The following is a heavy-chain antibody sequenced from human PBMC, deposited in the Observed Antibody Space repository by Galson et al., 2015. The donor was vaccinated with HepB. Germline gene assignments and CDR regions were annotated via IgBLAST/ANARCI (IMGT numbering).Heavy chain of an antibody. V-gene: IGHV2-70*04. CDR1: GFSLSTSGMR. CDR2: IDWDDDK. Sequence: PALVKPTQTLTLTCTFSGFSLSTSGMRVSWIRQPPGKALEWLARIDWDDDKFYSTSLKTRLTISKDTSKNQVVLTMTNMDPVDTATYYCARSGGSSGYYGMDVWGQGTTVTVSS. D-gene: IGHD6-19*01. CDR3: ARSGGSSGYYGMDV. J-gene: IGHJ6*02.